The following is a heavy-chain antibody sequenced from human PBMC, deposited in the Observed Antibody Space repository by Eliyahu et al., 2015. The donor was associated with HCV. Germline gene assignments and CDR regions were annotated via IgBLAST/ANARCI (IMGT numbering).Heavy chain of an antibody. CDR3: ASPNDRKYGYASFEY. CDR1: GTTFSNLA. D-gene: IGHD5-18*01. Sequence: QVQLVQSGAEAKKPGSSVKVSCKASGTTFSNLAISWXRQAPGQVLXWVGGFNPIFDSPHYARNFQDRLTITADESTGTAYMELRSLRSEDQAVYYCASPNDRKYGYASFEYWGQGTLVTVSS. V-gene: IGHV1-69*01. J-gene: IGHJ4*02. CDR2: FNPIFDSP.